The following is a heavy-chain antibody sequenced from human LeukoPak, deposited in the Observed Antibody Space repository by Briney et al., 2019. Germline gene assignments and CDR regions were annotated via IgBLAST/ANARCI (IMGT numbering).Heavy chain of an antibody. J-gene: IGHJ4*02. D-gene: IGHD1-20*01. Sequence: PGGSLRLSCAASGFTFTDYWMHWVRQAPGKGLVWVSRVNSDGSVTTYADSVKGRFTISRDNARKMIYLRMNSLRDEDTALYYCSRDLTAWGQGTLVTVSS. V-gene: IGHV3-74*01. CDR1: GFTFTDYW. CDR3: SRDLTA. CDR2: VNSDGSVT.